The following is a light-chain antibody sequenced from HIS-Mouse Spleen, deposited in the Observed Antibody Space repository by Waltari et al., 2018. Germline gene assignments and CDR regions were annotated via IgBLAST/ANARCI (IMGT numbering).Light chain of an antibody. V-gene: IGLV2-23*03. Sequence: QSALTQPASVSGSPGQSITISCTGTSSDVGSYNLVSWYQQHPGKAPKLMIYEGSKRPSGVSNRFYGSKSGNTASLTISGRQAEDEADYYCCSYAGSSTFGVFGGGTKLTVL. CDR2: EGS. CDR3: CSYAGSSTFGV. J-gene: IGLJ3*02. CDR1: SSDVGSYNL.